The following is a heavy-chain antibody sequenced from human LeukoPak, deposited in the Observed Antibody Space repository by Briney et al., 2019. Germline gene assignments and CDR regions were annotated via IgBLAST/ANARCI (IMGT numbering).Heavy chain of an antibody. V-gene: IGHV1-3*01. CDR3: ARDGNRIQLWTIEVSAFDI. CDR1: GYTFTSYA. D-gene: IGHD5-18*01. CDR2: INAGNGNT. Sequence: GSVKVACKASGYTFTSYAMHWVRQAPGQRLEWMGWINAGNGNTKYSQKFQGRVTITRDTSASTAYMELSSLRSEDTAVYYCARDGNRIQLWTIEVSAFDIWGQGTMVTVSS. J-gene: IGHJ3*02.